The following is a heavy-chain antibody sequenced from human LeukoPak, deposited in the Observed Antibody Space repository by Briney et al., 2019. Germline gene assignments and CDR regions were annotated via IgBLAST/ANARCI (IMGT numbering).Heavy chain of an antibody. CDR1: RGSISSYY. CDR2: VYYSGST. Sequence: PSETLSLTCSVSRGSISSYYWSWIRQPPGKGLEWIGHVYYSGSTNYNPSLKSRVTISVDTSKNQFSLKLSSVTAADTAVYYCARVDCSGGSCYAFDIWGQGTMVTVSA. V-gene: IGHV4-59*01. D-gene: IGHD2-15*01. J-gene: IGHJ3*02. CDR3: ARVDCSGGSCYAFDI.